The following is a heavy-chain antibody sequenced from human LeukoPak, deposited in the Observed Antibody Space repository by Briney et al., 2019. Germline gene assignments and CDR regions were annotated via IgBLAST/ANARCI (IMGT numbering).Heavy chain of an antibody. Sequence: GGSLRLSCAASGFTLINYAMSWVRQAPGKGLEWVSAVSDSGGNTYNADSVKGRFAISRDNSKNRLYLQMNSLRAEDTAVYYCASPKGGRYHEGFDYWGQGTLVTVSS. D-gene: IGHD1-26*01. CDR1: GFTLINYA. V-gene: IGHV3-23*01. CDR2: VSDSGGNT. CDR3: ASPKGGRYHEGFDY. J-gene: IGHJ4*02.